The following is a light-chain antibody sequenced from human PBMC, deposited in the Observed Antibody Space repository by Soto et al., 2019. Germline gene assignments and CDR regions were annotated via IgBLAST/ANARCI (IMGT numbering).Light chain of an antibody. CDR3: QQYETAPRT. CDR2: GAS. J-gene: IGKJ1*01. CDR1: QSVSSNY. Sequence: EIVLTQSPGTLSLSPGERATLSRRASQSVSSNYLAWYQQKRGQAPRLLIYGASSRATGIPTRFSGSGAGTDFTLPISRLEPEDVAVYYCQQYETAPRTFGQGTKVEI. V-gene: IGKV3-20*01.